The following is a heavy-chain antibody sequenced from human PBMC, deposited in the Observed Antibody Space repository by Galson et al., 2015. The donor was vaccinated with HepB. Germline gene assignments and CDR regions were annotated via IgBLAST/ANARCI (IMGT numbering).Heavy chain of an antibody. D-gene: IGHD1-1*01. V-gene: IGHV3-23*01. CDR1: GFTFSSYA. CDR2: ISGSGGST. CDR3: ANHGTPADIGDY. Sequence: SLRLSCAASGFTFSSYAMSWVRQAPGKGLEWVSAISGSGGSTYYADSVKGRFTISRGNSKNTLYLQMNSLRAEDTAVYYCANHGTPADIGDYWGQGTLVTVSS. J-gene: IGHJ4*02.